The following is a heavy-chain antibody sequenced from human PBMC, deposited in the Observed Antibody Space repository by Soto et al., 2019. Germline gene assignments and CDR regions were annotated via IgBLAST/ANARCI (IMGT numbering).Heavy chain of an antibody. V-gene: IGHV1-2*02. D-gene: IGHD1-7*01. J-gene: IGHJ4*02. CDR1: GYTFTGYY. CDR3: ARDPRITGTTQDFDY. Sequence: AASVKVSCKASGYTFTGYYMHWVRQAPGQGLEWMGWINPNSGGTNYAQKFQGRVTMTRDTSISTAYMELSRLRSDDTAVYYCARDPRITGTTQDFDYWGQGTLVTVSS. CDR2: INPNSGGT.